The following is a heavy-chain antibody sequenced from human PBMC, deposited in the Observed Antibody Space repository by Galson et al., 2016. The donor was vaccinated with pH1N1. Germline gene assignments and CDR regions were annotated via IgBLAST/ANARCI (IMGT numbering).Heavy chain of an antibody. J-gene: IGHJ4*02. V-gene: IGHV1-69*13. CDR2: ITPAFGTA. Sequence: SVKVSCKASGDTFRTYTINWVRQAPGQGLEWMGRITPAFGTADYAQKFQGRVAVTADESTSTVYMEMLSLKSDDTAVYYCAGGGPIVRYFDFWGQGTLVVVSS. CDR3: AGGGPIVRYFDF. CDR1: GDTFRTYT. D-gene: IGHD6-6*01.